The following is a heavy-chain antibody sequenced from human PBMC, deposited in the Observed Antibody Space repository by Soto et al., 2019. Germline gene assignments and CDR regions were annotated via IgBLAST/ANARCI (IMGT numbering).Heavy chain of an antibody. CDR1: GGSFSSYY. D-gene: IGHD6-13*01. V-gene: IGHV4-34*01. Sequence: QVQLQQWGAGLLKPSETLSLTCAVYGGSFSSYYWNWIRQPPGKGLEWIGEVTQSGTTNYNPSLKSRVTMSVDTSKNQFSLKLISVTAADTAVYYCARSYSSPFAPWGQGTLVTVSS. CDR2: VTQSGTT. CDR3: ARSYSSPFAP. J-gene: IGHJ5*02.